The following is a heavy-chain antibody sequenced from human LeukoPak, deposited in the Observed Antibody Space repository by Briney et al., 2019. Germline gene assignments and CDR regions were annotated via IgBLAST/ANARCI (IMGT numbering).Heavy chain of an antibody. CDR1: GGSISSNW. CDR2: IYHSGST. Sequence: SETLSLTCAVSGGSISSNWWSWVRQPPGKGLEWIGEIYHSGSTNYNPSLKSRVTISVDKSKNQFSLKLSSVTAADTAVYYCARNYWFDPWGQGTLVTVSS. CDR3: ARNYWFDP. J-gene: IGHJ5*02. V-gene: IGHV4-4*02.